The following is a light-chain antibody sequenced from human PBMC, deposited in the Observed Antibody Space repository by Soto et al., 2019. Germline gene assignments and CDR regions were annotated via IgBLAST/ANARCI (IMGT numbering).Light chain of an antibody. J-gene: IGLJ1*01. CDR2: DVA. Sequence: QSALTQPASVSASPGQSITISCTGTSRDVGGSNFVSWYQQHPGKPPKLIIYDVANRPSGVSNRFSGSKSGSTASLLISRLQTEDEADYYCVSYTSSTTYVFGTGTKLTVL. CDR1: SRDVGGSNF. V-gene: IGLV2-14*03. CDR3: VSYTSSTTYV.